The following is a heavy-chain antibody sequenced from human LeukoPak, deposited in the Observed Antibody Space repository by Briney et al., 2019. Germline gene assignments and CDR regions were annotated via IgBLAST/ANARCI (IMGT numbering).Heavy chain of an antibody. D-gene: IGHD4-17*01. CDR3: ARAPGLHYYYGMDV. CDR2: IYYSGST. V-gene: IGHV4-31*03. CDR1: GGSISSGGYY. Sequence: SETLSLTCTVSGGSISSGGYYWSWIRQHPGKGLEWIGYIYYSGSTYYNPSLKSRVTISVDTSKNQFSLKLSSVTAADTAVYYCARAPGLHYYYGMDVWGQGTTVTVSS. J-gene: IGHJ6*02.